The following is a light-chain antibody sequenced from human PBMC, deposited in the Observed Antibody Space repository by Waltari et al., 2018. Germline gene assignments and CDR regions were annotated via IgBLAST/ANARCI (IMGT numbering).Light chain of an antibody. V-gene: IGKV3-15*01. CDR3: QQYNNWPLT. CDR2: GAS. J-gene: IGKJ4*01. Sequence: EIVMTQSPATLSVSPGERATLSCRASQSVSINLAWYQQKPGQAPRLLIYGASTRATGIPARFSGSGSGTEFTLIISSLQSEDFAVYYCQQYNNWPLTFGGGTKVEIK. CDR1: QSVSIN.